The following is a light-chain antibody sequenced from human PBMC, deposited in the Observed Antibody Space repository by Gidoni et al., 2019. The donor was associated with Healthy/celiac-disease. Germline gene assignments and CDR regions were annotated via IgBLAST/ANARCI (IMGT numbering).Light chain of an antibody. J-gene: IGKJ4*01. CDR1: QSVSSSY. CDR2: GAS. CDR3: QQNSSSPLT. Sequence: VLTQSPGTLSSSPGERATLSCRASQSVSSSYLAWYQQKPGQAPRLLIYGASSRATGIPDRFSGSGSGTDFTLTISRLEPEDVAVYYCQQNSSSPLTFGGGTKVEIK. V-gene: IGKV3-20*01.